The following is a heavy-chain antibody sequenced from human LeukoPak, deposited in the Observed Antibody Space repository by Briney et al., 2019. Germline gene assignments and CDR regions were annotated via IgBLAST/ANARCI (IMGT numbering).Heavy chain of an antibody. J-gene: IGHJ4*02. Sequence: GGSLRLSCAASGFTFSKYWMLWVRQAPGKGLESVSRINTDGTVTTYADSVKGRFTVSRDNADNTMFLQMNSVRDENPAVYYCATKQWLAPPPDSWGQGTPVTVSS. CDR1: GFTFSKYW. CDR2: INTDGTVT. CDR3: ATKQWLAPPPDS. V-gene: IGHV3-74*01. D-gene: IGHD6-19*01.